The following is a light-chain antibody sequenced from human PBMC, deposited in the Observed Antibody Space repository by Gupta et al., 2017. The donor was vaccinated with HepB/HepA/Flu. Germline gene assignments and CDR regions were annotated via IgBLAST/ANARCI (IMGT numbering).Light chain of an antibody. CDR2: RHN. Sequence: QSLLPQPPSASWTPGQRVTISCSGSISNIGNNSVYWYQQRPVTAPKVLIYRHNKRPSGVPDRFSGSKSVTSAALAISGLRSEDEADYYCTAWDDSLSAWVFGGGTKLTVL. J-gene: IGLJ3*02. CDR3: TAWDDSLSAWV. V-gene: IGLV1-47*01. CDR1: ISNIGNNS.